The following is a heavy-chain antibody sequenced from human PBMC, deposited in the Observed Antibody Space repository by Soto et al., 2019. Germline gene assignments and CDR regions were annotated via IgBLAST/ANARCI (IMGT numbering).Heavy chain of an antibody. Sequence: GASVKVSCKASGYTFTSYAMHWVRQAPGQRLEWMGWINAGNGNTKYSQKFQGRVTITRDTSASTAYMELSSLRSEDTAVYYCARDAVPTVTTIRQIYYYYYGMDVWGQGTTVTVSS. J-gene: IGHJ6*02. CDR2: INAGNGNT. CDR1: GYTFTSYA. D-gene: IGHD4-17*01. CDR3: ARDAVPTVTTIRQIYYYYYGMDV. V-gene: IGHV1-3*01.